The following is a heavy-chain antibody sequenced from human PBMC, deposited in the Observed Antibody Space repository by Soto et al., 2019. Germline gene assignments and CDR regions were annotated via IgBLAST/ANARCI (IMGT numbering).Heavy chain of an antibody. V-gene: IGHV1-69*06. D-gene: IGHD5-18*01. Sequence: SVKVSCKASGGTFSSYAISWVRQAPGQGLEWMGGIIPIFGTANYTQKFQGRVTITADKSTSTAYMELSSLRSEDTAVYYCARGGYSYGQGSDAFDIWGQGTMVTVSS. J-gene: IGHJ3*02. CDR3: ARGGYSYGQGSDAFDI. CDR1: GGTFSSYA. CDR2: IIPIFGTA.